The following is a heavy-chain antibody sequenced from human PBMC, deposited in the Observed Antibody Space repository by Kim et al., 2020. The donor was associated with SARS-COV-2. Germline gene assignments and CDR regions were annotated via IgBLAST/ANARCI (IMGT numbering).Heavy chain of an antibody. Sequence: GGSLRLSCAASGFTFSSYWMSWVRQAPGKGLEWVANIKQDGSEKYYVDSVKGRFTISRDNAKNSLYLQMNSLRAEDTAVYYCAREGITIFGGATDYWGQGTLVTVSS. V-gene: IGHV3-7*01. CDR2: IKQDGSEK. CDR1: GFTFSSYW. J-gene: IGHJ4*02. D-gene: IGHD3-3*01. CDR3: AREGITIFGGATDY.